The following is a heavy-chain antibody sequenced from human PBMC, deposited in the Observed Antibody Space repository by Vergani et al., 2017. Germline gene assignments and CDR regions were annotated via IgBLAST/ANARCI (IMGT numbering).Heavy chain of an antibody. CDR3: ARRGDGSGPYLFGFDP. D-gene: IGHD2-15*01. CDR2: IYHSGST. J-gene: IGHJ5*02. Sequence: QVQLQESGPGLVKPSETLSLTCAVSGYSISSGYYWGWIRQPPGKGLEWIGSIYHSGSTYYNPSLKSRVTISVDTSKNQFSLKLSSVTAADTAVYYCARRGDGSGPYLFGFDPWGQGTLVTVSS. CDR1: GYSISSGYY. V-gene: IGHV4-38-2*01.